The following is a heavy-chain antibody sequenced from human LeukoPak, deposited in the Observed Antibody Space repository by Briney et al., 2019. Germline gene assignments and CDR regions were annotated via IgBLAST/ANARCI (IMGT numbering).Heavy chain of an antibody. D-gene: IGHD3-3*01. V-gene: IGHV3-21*04. J-gene: IGHJ4*02. CDR2: ISSSSSYI. Sequence: GSLRLSCAASGFTFSSYSMNWVRQAPGKGLEWVSSISSSSSYIYYADSVKGRFTISRDNAKNSLYLQMNSLRAEDMALYYCTKDSHYDFWSGYHIDYWGQGTLVTVSS. CDR1: GFTFSSYS. CDR3: TKDSHYDFWSGYHIDY.